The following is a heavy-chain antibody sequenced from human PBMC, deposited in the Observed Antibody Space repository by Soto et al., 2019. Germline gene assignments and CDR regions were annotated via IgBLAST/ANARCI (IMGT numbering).Heavy chain of an antibody. J-gene: IGHJ4*02. V-gene: IGHV3-43*01. Sequence: EVQLVESGGVVVQPGGSLRLSCAASGFTFDDYTMHWVRQAPGKGLEWVSLISWDGGSTYYADSVKGRFTISRDNSKNSLYLQMNSLRTEDTALYYCAKDLQNDFWSGSLYFDYWGQGTLVTVSS. CDR2: ISWDGGST. D-gene: IGHD3-3*01. CDR3: AKDLQNDFWSGSLYFDY. CDR1: GFTFDDYT.